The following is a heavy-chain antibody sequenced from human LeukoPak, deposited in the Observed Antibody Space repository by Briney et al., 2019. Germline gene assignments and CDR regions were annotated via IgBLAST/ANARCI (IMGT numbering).Heavy chain of an antibody. CDR3: ARDGNSPADY. J-gene: IGHJ4*02. CDR1: GFVFSASV. CDR2: ISHDGSDK. D-gene: IGHD1/OR15-1a*01. Sequence: PGGSLRLSCAAPGFVFSASVMHWVRQGQGKGLEWVAVISHDGSDKFYADSVKGRFTISRDNSKNTLYLQMNSLRPEDTGVYYCARDGNSPADYWGQGTLVTVSS. V-gene: IGHV3-30*03.